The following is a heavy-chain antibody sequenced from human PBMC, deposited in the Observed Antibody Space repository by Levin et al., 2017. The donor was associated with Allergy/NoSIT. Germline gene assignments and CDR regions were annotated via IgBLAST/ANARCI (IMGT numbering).Heavy chain of an antibody. D-gene: IGHD3-10*01. Sequence: ETLSLTCAASGFSVSSNFMSWVRQAPGKGPEWVSVIYAGGTTYYAESVKGRFTISRDDSKNTLYFQMNNLRREDTAVYYCARGGLVWYGDLENWGQGTLVTVSS. V-gene: IGHV3-66*02. CDR2: IYAGGTT. CDR3: ARGGLVWYGDLEN. J-gene: IGHJ4*02. CDR1: GFSVSSNF.